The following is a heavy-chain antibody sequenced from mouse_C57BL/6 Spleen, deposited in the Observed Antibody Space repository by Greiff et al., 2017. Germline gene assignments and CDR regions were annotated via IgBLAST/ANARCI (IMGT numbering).Heavy chain of an antibody. J-gene: IGHJ2*01. Sequence: QVQLQQSGPELVKPGASVKISCKASGYAFSSSWMNWVKQRPGKGLEWIGRIYPGDGDTNYNGKFKGKATLTADKSSSPAYMQLSSLTSEDSAVXFCARRIYFDYWGQGTTLTVSS. CDR3: ARRIYFDY. CDR2: IYPGDGDT. CDR1: GYAFSSSW. V-gene: IGHV1-82*01.